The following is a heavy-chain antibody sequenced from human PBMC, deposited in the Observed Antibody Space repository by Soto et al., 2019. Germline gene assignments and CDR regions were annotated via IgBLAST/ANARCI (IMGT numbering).Heavy chain of an antibody. J-gene: IGHJ4*02. D-gene: IGHD3-16*01. V-gene: IGHV3-23*01. Sequence: GGSLRLSCAASRYTFKSHGLSWVRQAPGKGLEWVSTIDSSGVNTHYADSVKGRFTISRDNSRNTLHLQMHDLRADDTALYYCVSWVSAHFDYWGQGXVVTVHS. CDR1: RYTFKSHG. CDR2: IDSSGVNT. CDR3: VSWVSAHFDY.